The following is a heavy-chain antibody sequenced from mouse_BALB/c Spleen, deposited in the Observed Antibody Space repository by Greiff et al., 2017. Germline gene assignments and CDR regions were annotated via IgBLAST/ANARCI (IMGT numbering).Heavy chain of an antibody. CDR2: IWAGGST. V-gene: IGHV2-9*02. CDR3: ARDMGVYYYGIDY. CDR1: GFSLTSYG. D-gene: IGHD1-1*01. J-gene: IGHJ2*01. Sequence: VQRVESGPGLVAPSQSLSITCTVSGFSLTSYGVHWVRQPPGKGLEWLGVIWAGGSTNYNSALMSRLSISKDNSKSQVFLKMNSLQTDDTAMYYCARDMGVYYYGIDYWGQGTTLTVSS.